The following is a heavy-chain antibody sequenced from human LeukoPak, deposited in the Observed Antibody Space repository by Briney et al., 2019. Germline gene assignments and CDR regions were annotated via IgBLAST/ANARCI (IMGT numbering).Heavy chain of an antibody. J-gene: IGHJ4*02. CDR3: AKDQRSIAVAGYFDY. D-gene: IGHD6-19*01. Sequence: GGTLRLSCAASGFTFSSYGMSWVRQAPGKGLEWLSGISYSGGSTYYADSVKGRFTVSRDNSKNTLYLQMNSLRTEDTAVYYCAKDQRSIAVAGYFDYWGQGTLVTVSS. CDR1: GFTFSSYG. V-gene: IGHV3-23*01. CDR2: ISYSGGST.